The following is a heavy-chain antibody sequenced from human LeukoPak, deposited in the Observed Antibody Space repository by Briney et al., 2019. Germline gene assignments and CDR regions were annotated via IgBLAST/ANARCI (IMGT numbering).Heavy chain of an antibody. V-gene: IGHV3-7*05. CDR3: ARDLEVEMASPY. CDR2: IKEDGSDK. Sequence: PGGSLRLSCAASGFSFRSFWMSWVRQAPGKGLEWVASIKEDGSDKYYVESVKGRFTISRENARNSLYLQMNSLRAEDTAVYYCARDLEVEMASPYWGQGTLVTVSS. D-gene: IGHD5-24*01. CDR1: GFSFRSFW. J-gene: IGHJ4*02.